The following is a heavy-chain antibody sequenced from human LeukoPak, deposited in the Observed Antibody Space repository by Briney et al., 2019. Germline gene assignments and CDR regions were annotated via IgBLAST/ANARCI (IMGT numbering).Heavy chain of an antibody. CDR2: INPNSGGT. V-gene: IGHV1-2*02. J-gene: IGHJ3*02. CDR1: GYTFTGYY. CDR3: ARDRDIAVAGVASDI. D-gene: IGHD6-19*01. Sequence: ASVKVSCKASGYTFTGYYMHWVRQAPGQGLEWMGWINPNSGGTNYAQKFQGRVTMTRDTSISTAYMELSRLRSDDTAVYYCARDRDIAVAGVASDIWGQGTMVTVSS.